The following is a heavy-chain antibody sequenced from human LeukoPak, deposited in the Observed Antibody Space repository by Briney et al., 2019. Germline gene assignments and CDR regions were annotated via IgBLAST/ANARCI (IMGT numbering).Heavy chain of an antibody. CDR2: IYSGGST. J-gene: IGHJ5*02. V-gene: IGHV3-53*01. Sequence: GGSLRLSCAASGFTVSSNYMSWVRQAPGKGLEWVSVIYSGGSTYYADSVKGRFTISRDNSKNTLYLQMNSLRAEDTAVYYCARVVWNYDYVWGSTRWFDPWGQGTLVTVSS. CDR3: ARVVWNYDYVWGSTRWFDP. CDR1: GFTVSSNY. D-gene: IGHD3-16*01.